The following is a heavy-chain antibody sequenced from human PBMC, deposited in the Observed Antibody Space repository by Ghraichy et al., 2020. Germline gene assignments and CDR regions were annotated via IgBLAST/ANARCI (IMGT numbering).Heavy chain of an antibody. D-gene: IGHD6-13*01. V-gene: IGHV3-33*01. CDR3: VRGSSTWYRNFDS. CDR1: GFTISTYG. Sequence: GGSLRLSCAASGFTISTYGMHWVRQAPGKGLEWVSLIWFDGSNKYYADFVKGRFTISRDDSENTLHLQMTSLGPDDAAVYYCVRGSSTWYRNFDSWGQGTLVTVSS. J-gene: IGHJ4*02. CDR2: IWFDGSNK.